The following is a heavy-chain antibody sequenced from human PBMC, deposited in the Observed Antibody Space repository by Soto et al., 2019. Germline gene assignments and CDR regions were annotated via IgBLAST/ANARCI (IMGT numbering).Heavy chain of an antibody. CDR3: ARVNYDILTGYPKEYFQH. Sequence: VKVSCKASGGTFSSYAISWVRQAPGQGLEWMGGIIPIFGTANYAQKFQGRVTITADKSTSTAYMELSSLRSEDTAVYYCARVNYDILTGYPKEYFQHWGQGTLVTVSS. J-gene: IGHJ1*01. CDR1: GGTFSSYA. CDR2: IIPIFGTA. D-gene: IGHD3-9*01. V-gene: IGHV1-69*06.